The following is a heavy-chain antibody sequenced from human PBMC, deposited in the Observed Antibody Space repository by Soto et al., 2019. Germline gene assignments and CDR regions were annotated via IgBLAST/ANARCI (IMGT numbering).Heavy chain of an antibody. D-gene: IGHD5-18*01. Sequence: PGVSLRLPCAVSGFTKRTSTMAWVHQAPGMGLEWVSGVSASGLNTDYAEPVKGRFYISRDNSKNTWSLHMNSLRAEDTALYYCAKHHPRRTTGYIFNYWGQGAPVTVSS. V-gene: IGHV3-23*01. J-gene: IGHJ4*02. CDR1: GFTKRTST. CDR2: VSASGLNT. CDR3: AKHHPRRTTGYIFNY.